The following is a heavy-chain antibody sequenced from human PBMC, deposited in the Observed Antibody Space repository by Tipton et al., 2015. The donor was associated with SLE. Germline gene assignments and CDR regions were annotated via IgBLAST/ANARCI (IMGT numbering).Heavy chain of an antibody. Sequence: SLRLSCAASGFTFGGYWMSWVRQVPGKGLEWVANIKQYGSEKYYVDSVKGRFTISRDNAKNSLYLQMDSLRAEDTAVYYCARDRGVSSCNFDYWGQGTLVTVSS. V-gene: IGHV3-7*01. J-gene: IGHJ4*02. CDR3: ARDRGVSSCNFDY. D-gene: IGHD6-13*01. CDR1: GFTFGGYW. CDR2: IKQYGSEK.